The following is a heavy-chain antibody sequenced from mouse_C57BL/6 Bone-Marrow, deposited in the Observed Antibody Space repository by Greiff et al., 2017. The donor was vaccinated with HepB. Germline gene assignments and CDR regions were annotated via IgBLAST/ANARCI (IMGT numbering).Heavy chain of an antibody. V-gene: IGHV5-9-1*02. D-gene: IGHD1-1*01. CDR1: GFTFSSYA. CDR3: TREDYGSSLYAMDY. CDR2: ISSGGDYI. Sequence: EVQLVESGEGLVKPGGSLKLSCAASGFTFSSYAMSWVRQTPEKRLEWVAYISSGGDYIYYADTVKGRFTISRDNARNTLYLQMSSLKSEDTAMYYCTREDYGSSLYAMDYWGQGTSVTVSS. J-gene: IGHJ4*01.